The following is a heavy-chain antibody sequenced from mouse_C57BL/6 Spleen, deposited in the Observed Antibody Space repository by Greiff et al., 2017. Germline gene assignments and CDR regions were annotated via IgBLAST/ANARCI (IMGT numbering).Heavy chain of an antibody. CDR3: ARWNYYYGSRYFDV. J-gene: IGHJ1*03. V-gene: IGHV1-59*01. D-gene: IGHD1-1*01. CDR2: IAPSDSYP. Sequence: VQLQQPGAELVRPGTSVKLSCKASGYTFTSYWMHWVKQRPGQGLEWIGVIAPSDSYPNYNQKFTGQSTLTVDTSSSTAYMQLSSLTSEDSAVAYCARWNYYYGSRYFDVWGTGTTVTVSS. CDR1: GYTFTSYW.